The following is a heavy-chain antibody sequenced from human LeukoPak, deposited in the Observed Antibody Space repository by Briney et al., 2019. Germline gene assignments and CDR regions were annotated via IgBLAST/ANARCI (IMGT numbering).Heavy chain of an antibody. Sequence: SETLSLTCTVSGGSISSSCYYWGWIRQPPGKGLEWIGSIYYSGSTYYNPSLKSRVTISVDTSKNQFSLKLSSVTAADTAVYYCARRSGIVLMVYAMPSVYFDYWGQGTLVTVSS. CDR3: ARRSGIVLMVYAMPSVYFDY. CDR2: IYYSGST. V-gene: IGHV4-39*01. J-gene: IGHJ4*02. CDR1: GGSISSSCYY. D-gene: IGHD2-8*01.